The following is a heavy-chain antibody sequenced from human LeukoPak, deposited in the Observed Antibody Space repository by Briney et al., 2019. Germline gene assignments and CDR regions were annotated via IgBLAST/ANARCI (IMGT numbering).Heavy chain of an antibody. V-gene: IGHV1-2*02. CDR3: ARVSKSASPGG. D-gene: IGHD3-16*01. CDR2: INPNNGGT. CDR1: GYTFTGYY. Sequence: ASVKVSCKASGYTFTGYYMHWVRQAPGQGLEWMGWINPNNGGTNYAQKFQGRVTMTRDTSINTAYMELSSLGSDDTAVYFCARVSKSASPGGWGQGTLVTVSS. J-gene: IGHJ4*02.